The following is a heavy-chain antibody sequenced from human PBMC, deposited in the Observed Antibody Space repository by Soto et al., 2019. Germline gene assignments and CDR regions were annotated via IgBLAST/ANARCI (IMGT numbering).Heavy chain of an antibody. CDR1: GFTFSSYG. CDR3: EKTPGGGMDV. Sequence: QVQLVESGGGVVQPGRSLRLSCAASGFTFSSYGMHWVRQAPGKGLEWVAVISYDGSNKYYADSVKGRSTISGDNSKNTLYLQMNSLRAEDTAVYYCEKTPGGGMDVWGQGATVTVSS. J-gene: IGHJ6*02. V-gene: IGHV3-30*18. CDR2: ISYDGSNK. D-gene: IGHD3-16*01.